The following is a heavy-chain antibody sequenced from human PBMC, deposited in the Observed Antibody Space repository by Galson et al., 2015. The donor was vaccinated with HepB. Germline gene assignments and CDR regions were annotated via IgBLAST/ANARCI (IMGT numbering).Heavy chain of an antibody. CDR3: ATDRGTYVDH. J-gene: IGHJ5*02. V-gene: IGHV3-33*01. Sequence: SLRLSCAASGLTFRNYGMHWVRQAPSKGLGWVAVIWYDGNNKYYADSVKGRFTISRDNSKNTLYLQMNSLRAGDTAVYYCATDRGTYVDHWGQGTLVTVSS. CDR1: GLTFRNYG. D-gene: IGHD3-10*01. CDR2: IWYDGNNK.